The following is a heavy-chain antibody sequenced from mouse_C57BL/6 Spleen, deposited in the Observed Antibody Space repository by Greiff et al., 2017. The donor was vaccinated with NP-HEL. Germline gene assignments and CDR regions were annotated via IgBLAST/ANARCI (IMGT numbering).Heavy chain of an antibody. Sequence: QVQLQQSGPGLVAPSQSLSITCTVSGFSLTSYGVHWVRQPPGKGLEWLVVIWSDGSTTYNSALKSSLCISKDNTKSQVFLKMNSLQTDDTAMYYCARQGSSYVWYYAMDYWGQGTSVTVSS. D-gene: IGHD1-1*01. CDR1: GFSLTSYG. CDR3: ARQGSSYVWYYAMDY. CDR2: IWSDGST. V-gene: IGHV2-6-1*01. J-gene: IGHJ4*01.